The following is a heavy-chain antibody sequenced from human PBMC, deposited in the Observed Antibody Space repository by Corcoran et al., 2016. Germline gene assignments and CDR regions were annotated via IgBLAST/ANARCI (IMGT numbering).Heavy chain of an antibody. J-gene: IGHJ4*02. CDR2: INPSSGGT. Sequence: QVQLVQSGAEVKKPGASVKVSCKASGYSFTGYYMHWVRQAPGQGLEWIGWINPSSGGTNYAQKFQGRVTMSRDTSITTAYLELSGLRSDDTAVYYCARVRVGYFGSGSYYALDSWGQGTLVSVSS. CDR3: ARVRVGYFGSGSYYALDS. D-gene: IGHD3-10*01. V-gene: IGHV1-2*02. CDR1: GYSFTGYY.